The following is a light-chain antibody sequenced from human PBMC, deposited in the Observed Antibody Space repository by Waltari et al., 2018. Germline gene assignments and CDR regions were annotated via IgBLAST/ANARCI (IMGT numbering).Light chain of an antibody. CDR2: AAS. CDR1: KGISSW. J-gene: IGKJ4*01. V-gene: IGKV1-12*01. CDR3: QQANSFPPVT. Sequence: DIQMTQSPSSVSASVGDRVTITCRASKGISSWLAWYQQKPGKAPKLLIYAASNLQSGVPSRLSGSGSGTDFTLTISSLQPEDFATYYCQQANSFPPVTFGGGTKVEIK.